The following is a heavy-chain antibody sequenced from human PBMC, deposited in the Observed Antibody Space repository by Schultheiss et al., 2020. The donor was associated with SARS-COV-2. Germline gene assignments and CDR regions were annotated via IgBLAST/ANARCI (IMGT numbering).Heavy chain of an antibody. Sequence: GGSLRLSCAASGFTFSSYAMHWVRQAPGKGPEWLSYISSSGTYTDYADSVKGRFTISRDNAKNSLYLQMNSLRAEDTAVYYCAKVLSIAAWYYFDYWGQGTLVTVSS. CDR1: GFTFSSYA. CDR3: AKVLSIAAWYYFDY. D-gene: IGHD6-13*01. J-gene: IGHJ4*02. V-gene: IGHV3-21*05. CDR2: ISSSGTYT.